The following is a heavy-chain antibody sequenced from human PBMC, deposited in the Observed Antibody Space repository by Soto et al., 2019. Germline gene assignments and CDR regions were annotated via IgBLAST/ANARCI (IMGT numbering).Heavy chain of an antibody. J-gene: IGHJ4*02. CDR1: GGTFSSYA. Sequence: QVQLAQSGAEVKKPGSSVKVSCKASGGTFSSYAISWVRQAPGQGLEWMGGIIPIFGTANYAQKFQGRVTITADESTSTAYKELSSLRSEDTAVYYCARAKASVTTPAVYFDYWGQGTLVTVSS. D-gene: IGHD4-17*01. V-gene: IGHV1-69*01. CDR2: IIPIFGTA. CDR3: ARAKASVTTPAVYFDY.